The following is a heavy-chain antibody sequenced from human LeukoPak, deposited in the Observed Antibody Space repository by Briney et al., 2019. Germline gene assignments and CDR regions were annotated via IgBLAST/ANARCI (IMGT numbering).Heavy chain of an antibody. V-gene: IGHV1-2*02. Sequence: ASVKVSCKASGYTFTGYYMHWVRRAPGQGLEWMGWINPNSGGTNYAQKFQGRVTMTRDTSISTAYMELSRLRSDDTAVYYCARAGGSTTYNWFDPWGQGTLVTVSS. J-gene: IGHJ5*02. D-gene: IGHD1-26*01. CDR2: INPNSGGT. CDR3: ARAGGSTTYNWFDP. CDR1: GYTFTGYY.